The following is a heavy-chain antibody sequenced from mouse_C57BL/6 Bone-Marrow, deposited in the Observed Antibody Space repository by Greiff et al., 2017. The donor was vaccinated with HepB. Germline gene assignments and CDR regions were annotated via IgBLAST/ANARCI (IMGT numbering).Heavy chain of an antibody. CDR1: GFTFSDYY. D-gene: IGHD2-3*01. Sequence: VQLKESEGGLVQPGSSMKLSCTASGFTFSDYYMAWVRQVPEKGLEWVANINYDGSSTYYLDSLKSRFIISRDNAKNILYLQMSSLKSEDTATYYCARDGARDGYYLDYWGQGTTLTVSS. J-gene: IGHJ2*01. V-gene: IGHV5-16*01. CDR3: ARDGARDGYYLDY. CDR2: INYDGSST.